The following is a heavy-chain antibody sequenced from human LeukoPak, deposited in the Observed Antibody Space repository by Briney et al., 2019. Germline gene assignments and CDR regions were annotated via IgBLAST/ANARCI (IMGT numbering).Heavy chain of an antibody. CDR1: GFTFSSYW. Sequence: PGGSLRLSCAASGFTFSSYWMSWVRQAPGKGLEWVANIKQDGSEKYYVDSVKGRFTISRGNAKNSLYLQMNSLRAEDTAVYYCARVGSGTSASYYYYAMDVWGQGTTVTVSS. D-gene: IGHD3-10*01. V-gene: IGHV3-7*05. J-gene: IGHJ6*02. CDR2: IKQDGSEK. CDR3: ARVGSGTSASYYYYAMDV.